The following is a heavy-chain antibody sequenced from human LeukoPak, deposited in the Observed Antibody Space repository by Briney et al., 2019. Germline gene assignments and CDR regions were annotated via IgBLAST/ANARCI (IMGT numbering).Heavy chain of an antibody. CDR1: GFTFSSYA. D-gene: IGHD4-17*01. CDR3: ARDYGDYEGPAFDI. CDR2: ISYDGSNK. Sequence: PGRSLRLSCAASGFTFSSYAMHWVRQAPGKGLEWVAVISYDGSNKYYADSVKGRFTISRDNAKNSLYLQMNSLRAEDTAVYYCARDYGDYEGPAFDIWGQGTMVTVSS. V-gene: IGHV3-30*04. J-gene: IGHJ3*02.